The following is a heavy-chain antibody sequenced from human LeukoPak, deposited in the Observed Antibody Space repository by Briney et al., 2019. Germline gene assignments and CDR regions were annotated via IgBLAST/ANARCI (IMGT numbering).Heavy chain of an antibody. CDR3: AKVLTGYGELFDY. CDR2: INGSGGST. CDR1: GFTFSSYA. Sequence: GGSLRLSCAASGFTFSSYAMSWVRQAPGKGLEWVSAINGSGGSTYYADSVKGRFTISRDNSKNTLYLQMNSLRAEDRSVYYCAKVLTGYGELFDYWGQGTPVTVSS. V-gene: IGHV3-23*01. J-gene: IGHJ4*02. D-gene: IGHD4-17*01.